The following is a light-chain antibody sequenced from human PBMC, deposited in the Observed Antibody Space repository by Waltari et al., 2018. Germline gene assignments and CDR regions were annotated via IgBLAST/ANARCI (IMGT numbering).Light chain of an antibody. J-gene: IGLJ2*01. V-gene: IGLV2-14*04. Sequence: WFQQHPCQAPKRMIYDVPGWPSGVSNRFSGSKSGNTASLTISGLQAEDEADDYGTSYTSTNTVIFGGGTKVTVL. CDR3: TSYTSTNTVI. CDR2: DVP.